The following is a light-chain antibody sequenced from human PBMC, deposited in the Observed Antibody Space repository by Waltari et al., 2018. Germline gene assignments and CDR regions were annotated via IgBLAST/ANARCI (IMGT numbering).Light chain of an antibody. CDR2: DVS. CDR3: SSYISSSTLEL. J-gene: IGLJ2*01. V-gene: IGLV2-14*03. Sequence: QSALTQPASVSGSPGQSITISCTGTSSAVGAYNYVSWYQQHPGKAPNLMIFDVSNRPSGVSNRFSGSNSGNTASLTISGLQAEDEADYYCSSYISSSTLELFGGGTSLTVL. CDR1: SSAVGAYNY.